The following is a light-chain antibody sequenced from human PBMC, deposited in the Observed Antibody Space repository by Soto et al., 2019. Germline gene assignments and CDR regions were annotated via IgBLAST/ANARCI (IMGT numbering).Light chain of an antibody. Sequence: DVVMTQSPLSLPVTLGQPASISCRSSESLVYSNGETYLDWFQQRPGQSPRRLIYTVSNRDSGVPDRLSGSGSGTDFTPKISRVEAEDVGIYYCMQGTHWPPYTFGQGTRLEIK. V-gene: IGKV2-30*01. J-gene: IGKJ2*01. CDR3: MQGTHWPPYT. CDR2: TVS. CDR1: ESLVYSNGETY.